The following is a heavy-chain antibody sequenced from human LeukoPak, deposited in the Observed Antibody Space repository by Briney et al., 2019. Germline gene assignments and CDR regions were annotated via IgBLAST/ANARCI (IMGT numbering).Heavy chain of an antibody. Sequence: PGGSLRLSCAASGFTFSSYGMHWVRQAPGKGLEWVAVIWYDGSNKNYADSVKGRFTISRDNSKNTLYLQMDSLRAEDTAVYYCARVQEILWFGELLERGAFDIWGQGTMVTVSS. CDR3: ARVQEILWFGELLERGAFDI. D-gene: IGHD3-10*01. V-gene: IGHV3-33*01. CDR1: GFTFSSYG. J-gene: IGHJ3*02. CDR2: IWYDGSNK.